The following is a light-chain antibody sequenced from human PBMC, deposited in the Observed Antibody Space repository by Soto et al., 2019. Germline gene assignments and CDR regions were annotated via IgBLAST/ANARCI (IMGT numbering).Light chain of an antibody. Sequence: DIQMTQSPSSLSASVGDRVTITCLASQDISIYLNWYQQKLGKAPKLLIYDTSTLGAGVPARFSGSVSGTVFTLTINRLQPEDIATYYCQQYDSLTWTFGQGTRVEVK. J-gene: IGKJ1*01. CDR2: DTS. CDR1: QDISIY. CDR3: QQYDSLTWT. V-gene: IGKV1-33*01.